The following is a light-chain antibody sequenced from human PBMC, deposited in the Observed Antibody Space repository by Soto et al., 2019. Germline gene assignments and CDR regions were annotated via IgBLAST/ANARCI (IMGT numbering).Light chain of an antibody. CDR1: QAIRND. J-gene: IGKJ5*01. CDR2: AAS. CDR3: IQDYNYPPT. Sequence: AIQMTQSPSSQSASVGDRVTITCRASQAIRNDLGWYQQKPGKAPKLLIYAASSLQSGVPSRFSGSGSGTDFTLTISSLQAEDFATYYCIQDYNYPPTFCQGTRLEIK. V-gene: IGKV1-6*02.